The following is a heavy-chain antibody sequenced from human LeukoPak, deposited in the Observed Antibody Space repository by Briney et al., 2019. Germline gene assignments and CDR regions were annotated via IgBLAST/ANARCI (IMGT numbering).Heavy chain of an antibody. D-gene: IGHD3-22*01. CDR2: IKQDGSEK. CDR3: ARGPYDSSGYYYAFDI. V-gene: IGHV3-7*04. CDR1: GFTFSSYW. Sequence: GGSLRLSCAASGFTFSSYWMSWVRQAPGKGLEWVANIKQDGSEKYYVDSVKGRFTISRDNAKNSLYLQVNSLRAEDTAVYYCARGPYDSSGYYYAFDIWGQGTMVTVSS. J-gene: IGHJ3*02.